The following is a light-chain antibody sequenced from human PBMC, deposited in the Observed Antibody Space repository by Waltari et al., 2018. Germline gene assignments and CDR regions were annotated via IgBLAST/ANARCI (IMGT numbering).Light chain of an antibody. CDR2: LTS. V-gene: IGKV4-1*01. J-gene: IGKJ3*01. CDR1: ESLLSPSNNMNY. CDR3: QQYFRGPIS. Sequence: DIVMTQSPDSLAVSLGERATITCHSSESLLSPSNNMNYLAWYQQRPGQPPRLLIYLTSTRESGVPDRFRGSGSGTDFPLTISSLQTEDVATYFCQQYFRGPISFGPGTKLEMK.